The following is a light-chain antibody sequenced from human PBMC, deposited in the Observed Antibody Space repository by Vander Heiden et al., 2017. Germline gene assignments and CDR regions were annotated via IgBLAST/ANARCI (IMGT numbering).Light chain of an antibody. CDR2: AAS. J-gene: IGKJ4*01. V-gene: IGKV1-39*01. CDR1: QSISSY. CDR3: QQSYSTPLT. Sequence: IQMIQSPSSLSASVGDRVTITCRASQSISSYLNWYHQKPGKAPKLLIYAASSLQSGVPSRFSGSGSGTDFTLTISSLQPEDFATYYCQQSYSTPLTFGGGTKVEIK.